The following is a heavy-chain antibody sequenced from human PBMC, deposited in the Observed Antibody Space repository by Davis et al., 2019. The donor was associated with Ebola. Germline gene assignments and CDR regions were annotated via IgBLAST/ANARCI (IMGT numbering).Heavy chain of an antibody. D-gene: IGHD6-13*01. CDR1: GFTFSNYY. CDR3: SGAAGY. J-gene: IGHJ4*02. Sequence: PGGSLRLSCAASGFTFSNYYMSWVRQAPGKGLEWVSTIYSGGTTQYADSVKGRFIISRDNSKNMLYLQMKSLRAEDTAVYYCSGAAGYWGQGTLVTVSS. V-gene: IGHV3-53*01. CDR2: IYSGGTT.